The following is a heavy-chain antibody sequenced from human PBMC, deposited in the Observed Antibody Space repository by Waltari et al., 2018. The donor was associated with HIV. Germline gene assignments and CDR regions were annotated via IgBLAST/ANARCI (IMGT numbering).Heavy chain of an antibody. CDR1: GGSISSSRYF. D-gene: IGHD3-22*01. CDR2: IYYSGST. V-gene: IGHV4-39*01. J-gene: IGHJ6*02. CDR3: AKYYYYDSNYYYGIVV. Sequence: HLQLQESGPGLVKPSETLSLTCTVSGGSISSSRYFWGWIRQPPGRGLEWIGNIYYSGSTHYHPSLKSRVTISLYTSNNQFSRKLNSVTAADTAVYYCAKYYYYDSNYYYGIVVWGQGTTVTVSS.